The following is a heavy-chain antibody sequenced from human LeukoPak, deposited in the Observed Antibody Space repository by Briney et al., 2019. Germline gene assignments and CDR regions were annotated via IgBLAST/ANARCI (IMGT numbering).Heavy chain of an antibody. J-gene: IGHJ4*02. CDR1: GFTFNNYG. Sequence: GGSLRLSCAASGFTFNNYGMHWVRQAPGKGLEWVAVISYDGRNKHYPDSVKGRFTISRDISTDTLWLQMDSLRTEDTAVYYCAKGPLRGTAAAIAYWGQGTLVTVSS. CDR2: ISYDGRNK. CDR3: AKGPLRGTAAAIAY. D-gene: IGHD2-2*01. V-gene: IGHV3-30*18.